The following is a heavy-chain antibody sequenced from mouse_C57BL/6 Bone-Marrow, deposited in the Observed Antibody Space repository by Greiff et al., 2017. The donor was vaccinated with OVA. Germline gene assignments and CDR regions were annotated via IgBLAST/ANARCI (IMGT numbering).Heavy chain of an antibody. CDR1: GFTFSDFY. V-gene: IGHV7-1*01. CDR2: SRNKANDYTK. D-gene: IGHD1-1*01. CDR3: ARDGLTT. J-gene: IGHJ3*02. Sequence: EVMLVESGGGLVQSGRSLRLSCATSGFTFSDFYMEWVRQAPGKGLEWIAASRNKANDYTKEYSASVKGRFIVSRETSQSILYLQMNALRAEDTAIYYCARDGLTTWGQGTLVTVSA.